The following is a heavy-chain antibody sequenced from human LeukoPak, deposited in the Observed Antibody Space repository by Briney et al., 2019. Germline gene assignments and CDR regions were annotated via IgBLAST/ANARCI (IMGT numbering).Heavy chain of an antibody. D-gene: IGHD3-10*01. Sequence: GGSLRLSCAASGFMVNTNYMNWVRRAPGKGLEWVSVMYADEKTYYADSVRGRFTISRDITRNTLSLQMHSLRVEDTAVYYCARGGGYYGIDYWGQGTLVTVSS. CDR1: GFMVNTNY. J-gene: IGHJ4*02. V-gene: IGHV3-66*02. CDR2: MYADEKT. CDR3: ARGGGYYGIDY.